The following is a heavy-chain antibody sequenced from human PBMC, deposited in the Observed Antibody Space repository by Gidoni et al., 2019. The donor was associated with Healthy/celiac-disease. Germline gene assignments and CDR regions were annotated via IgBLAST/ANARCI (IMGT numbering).Heavy chain of an antibody. Sequence: QVQLVQSGAEVKKPGVSVKVSCKASGYTFTSYYMHWVRPAPGHGLEWMGIINPSGGSTSYAQKFQCRVTMTRDTSTSTVYMGLSSLRSEDTAVYYCARGEGAGRWLASNWFDPWGQGTLVTVSS. J-gene: IGHJ5*02. V-gene: IGHV1-46*03. CDR1: GYTFTSYY. D-gene: IGHD6-19*01. CDR2: INPSGGST. CDR3: ARGEGAGRWLASNWFDP.